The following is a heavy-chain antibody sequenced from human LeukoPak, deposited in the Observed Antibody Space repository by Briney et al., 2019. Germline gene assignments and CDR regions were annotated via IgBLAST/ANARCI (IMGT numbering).Heavy chain of an antibody. Sequence: ASVKVSCKASGYTLTELSMHWVRQAPGQGLEWMGWINPNSGGTNYAQKFQGRVTMTRDTSISTAYMELSRLRSDDTAVYYCAPYYYGSGLDYWGQGTLVTVSS. V-gene: IGHV1-2*02. CDR3: APYYYGSGLDY. CDR2: INPNSGGT. CDR1: GYTLTELS. D-gene: IGHD3-10*01. J-gene: IGHJ4*02.